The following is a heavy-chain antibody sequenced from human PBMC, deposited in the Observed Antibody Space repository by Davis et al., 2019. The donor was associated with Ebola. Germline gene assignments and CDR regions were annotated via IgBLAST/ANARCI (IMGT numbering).Heavy chain of an antibody. D-gene: IGHD2-15*01. CDR3: AARGGPDYYYYYGMDV. CDR2: IIPIFGTA. Sequence: AASVKVSCKASGGTFSSYAISWVRQAPGQGLEWMGGIIPIFGTANYAQKFQERVTITRDMSTSTAYMELSSLRSEDTAVYYCAARGGPDYYYYYGMDVWGQGTTVTVSS. CDR1: GGTFSSYA. J-gene: IGHJ6*02. V-gene: IGHV1-69*05.